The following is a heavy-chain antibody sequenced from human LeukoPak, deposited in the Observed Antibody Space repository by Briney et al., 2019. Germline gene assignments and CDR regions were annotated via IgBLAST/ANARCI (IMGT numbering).Heavy chain of an antibody. Sequence: PGGSLRLSCAASGFTFSSYSMNWVRQAPGKGLEWIGEIYHSGSTNYNPSLKSRVTISVDTSKNQFSLKLSSVTAADTAVYYCAIGSGMDVWGQGTTVTVSS. CDR3: AIGSGMDV. CDR2: IYHSGST. D-gene: IGHD3-10*01. V-gene: IGHV4-34*08. CDR1: GFTFSSYS. J-gene: IGHJ6*02.